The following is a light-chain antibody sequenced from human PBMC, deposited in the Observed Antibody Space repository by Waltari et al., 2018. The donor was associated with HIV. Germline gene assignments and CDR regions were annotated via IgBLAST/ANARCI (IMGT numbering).Light chain of an antibody. CDR3: QQYDNLLIT. Sequence: DIQMTQSPSSLSASVGDRVTITCQASQDISNYLNWYQQKPGKAPKLLIYDASNLETRVPSRFRGSGSGTDFTFTISSLQPEDIATYYCQQYDNLLITFGQGTRLEIK. J-gene: IGKJ5*01. CDR2: DAS. V-gene: IGKV1-33*01. CDR1: QDISNY.